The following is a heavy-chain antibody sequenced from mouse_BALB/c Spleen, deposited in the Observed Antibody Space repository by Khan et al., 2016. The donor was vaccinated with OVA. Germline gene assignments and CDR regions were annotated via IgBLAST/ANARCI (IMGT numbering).Heavy chain of an antibody. V-gene: IGHV5-9-3*01. CDR1: GFTFNNYA. Sequence: EVKLEESGGGLVKPGGSLKLSCAASGFTFNNYAMSWVRQTPEKRLEWVATVSSGGSYTYYPDSVKGRFTISRDNAKNTLYLQMSSLRSEDTAMYYCARQGGIYDGPFDYWGQGTTLTVSS. CDR3: ARQGGIYDGPFDY. J-gene: IGHJ2*01. D-gene: IGHD2-3*01. CDR2: VSSGGSYT.